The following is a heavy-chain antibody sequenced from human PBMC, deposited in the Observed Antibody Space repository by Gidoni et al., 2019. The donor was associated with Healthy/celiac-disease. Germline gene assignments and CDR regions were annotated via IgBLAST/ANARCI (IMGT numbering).Heavy chain of an antibody. CDR3: TTDAGETYSGNLGYFDY. CDR1: GCTFSNAW. CDR2: IKSKTDGWTT. D-gene: IGHD1-26*01. V-gene: IGHV3-15*01. Sequence: EVPRVESWGGLVKPGGSIRLSFAASGCTFSNAWLGWVRQAPGKGLEWVGRIKSKTDGWTTDYAAPVKGRFTISRDDSKNTLYLQMNSLKTEDTAVYYCTTDAGETYSGNLGYFDYWGQGTLVTVSS. J-gene: IGHJ4*02.